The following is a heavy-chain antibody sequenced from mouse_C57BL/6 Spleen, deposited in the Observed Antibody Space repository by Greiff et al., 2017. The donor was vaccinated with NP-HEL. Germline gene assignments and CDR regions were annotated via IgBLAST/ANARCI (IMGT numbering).Heavy chain of an antibody. Sequence: EVQLVESGGGLVKPGGSLKLSCAASGFTFSSYAMSWVRQTPEKRLEWVATISDGGSYTYYPDNVKGRFTISRDNAKNNLYLQMSHLKSEDTAMYYCAREPYYYGSSPYCYFDVWGKGTTVTVSS. V-gene: IGHV5-4*01. CDR1: GFTFSSYA. CDR3: AREPYYYGSSPYCYFDV. D-gene: IGHD1-1*01. J-gene: IGHJ1*03. CDR2: ISDGGSYT.